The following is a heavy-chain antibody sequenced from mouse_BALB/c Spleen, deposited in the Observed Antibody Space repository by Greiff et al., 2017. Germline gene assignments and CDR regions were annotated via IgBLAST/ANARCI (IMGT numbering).Heavy chain of an antibody. CDR2: ISSGGGST. CDR3: ARHVGGDDYAMDY. J-gene: IGHJ4*01. CDR1: GFAFSSYD. V-gene: IGHV5-12-1*01. Sequence: EVKLMESGGGLVKPGGSLKLSCAASGFAFSSYDMSWVRQTPEKRLEWVAYISSGGGSTYYPDTVKGRFTISRDNAKNTLYLQMSSLKSEDTAMYYCARHVGGDDYAMDYWGQGTSVTVSS. D-gene: IGHD3-3*01.